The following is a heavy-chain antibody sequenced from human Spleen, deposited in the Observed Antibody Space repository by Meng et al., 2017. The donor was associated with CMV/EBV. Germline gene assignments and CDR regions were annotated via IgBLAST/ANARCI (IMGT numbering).Heavy chain of an antibody. J-gene: IGHJ1*01. CDR2: MNPNSGNT. Sequence: ASVKVSCKASGYTFTSYDINWVRQATGQGLEWMGWMNPNSGNTGYAQKFQGRVTITRNTSISTAYMELSSLRSEDTAVYYCAGLGRYCSGGTCPEYFEHWGQGTLVTVSS. CDR3: AGLGRYCSGGTCPEYFEH. D-gene: IGHD2-15*01. CDR1: GYTFTSYD. V-gene: IGHV1-8*03.